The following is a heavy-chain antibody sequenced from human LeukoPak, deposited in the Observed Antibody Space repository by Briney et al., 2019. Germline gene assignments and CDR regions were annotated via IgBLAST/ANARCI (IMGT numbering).Heavy chain of an antibody. D-gene: IGHD1-26*01. CDR2: IYYSGST. Sequence: PSETLSLTCTVSGGSISSFYWSWIRQPPGKGPEWIGYIYYSGSTNYNPSLKSRVTISVDTSKNQFSLKLSSVTAADTAVYYCASSGSYTKRSDYWGQGTLVTVSS. V-gene: IGHV4-59*12. CDR1: GGSISSFY. CDR3: ASSGSYTKRSDY. J-gene: IGHJ4*02.